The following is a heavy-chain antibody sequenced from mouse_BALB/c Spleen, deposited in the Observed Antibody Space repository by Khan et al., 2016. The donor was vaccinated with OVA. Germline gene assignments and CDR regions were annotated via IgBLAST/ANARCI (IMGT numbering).Heavy chain of an antibody. CDR1: GYIFTSYW. CDR2: IYPGTDNT. Sequence: QVHVKQSGAELVRPGASVKLSCKTSGYIFTSYWIHWVKQRSGQGLEWIARIYPGTDNTYYNENLKDKATMTADKSSSTSYMQLSSLKSEDSAVYFGAREEAWYYFDYWGQGTTLSVSS. J-gene: IGHJ2*01. D-gene: IGHD3-2*02. CDR3: AREEAWYYFDY. V-gene: IGHV1-76*01.